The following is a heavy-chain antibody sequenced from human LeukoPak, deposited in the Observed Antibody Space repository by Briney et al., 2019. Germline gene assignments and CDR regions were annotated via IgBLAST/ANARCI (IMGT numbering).Heavy chain of an antibody. J-gene: IGHJ4*02. CDR2: INAGNGNT. V-gene: IGHV1-3*01. CDR1: GYTFTSYA. D-gene: IGHD3-22*01. CDR3: ARASYYYDSSGYYYYFDY. Sequence: ASVKVSCTASGYTFTSYAMHWVRQAPGQRLEWMGWINAGNGNTKYSQKFQGRVTITRDTSASTAYMELSSLRSEDTAVYYCARASYYYDSSGYYYYFDYWGQGTLVTVSS.